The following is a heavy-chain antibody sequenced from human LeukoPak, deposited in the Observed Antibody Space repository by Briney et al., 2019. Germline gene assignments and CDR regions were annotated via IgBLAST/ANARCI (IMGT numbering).Heavy chain of an antibody. CDR3: ARDPYSGNYGAYYYYYMDV. D-gene: IGHD1-26*01. J-gene: IGHJ6*03. CDR2: ITSSSSYI. Sequence: GGSLRLSCAASGFTFSSYNVNWVRQAPGKGLEWVSSITSSSSYIYYADSVKGRFTISRDNAKNSLYLQMDSLRVEDTAEYYCARDPYSGNYGAYYYYYMDVWGKGTTVTVSS. V-gene: IGHV3-21*06. CDR1: GFTFSSYN.